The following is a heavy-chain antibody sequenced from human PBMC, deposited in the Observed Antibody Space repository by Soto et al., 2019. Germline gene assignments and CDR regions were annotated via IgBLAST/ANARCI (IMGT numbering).Heavy chain of an antibody. CDR3: VKSFDYDILTGYTSYFDY. V-gene: IGHV3-23*01. J-gene: IGHJ4*02. Sequence: AGSVRHSCTASAVAYSSCAIDWVLQAPGKVLEWVSATAGSGSVTYYAGSVKGRFTISRDNSKNTLYLQMNSLRAEDTAVYYCVKSFDYDILTGYTSYFDYWGQGTLVTGS. CDR2: TAGSGSVT. D-gene: IGHD3-9*01. CDR1: AVAYSSCA.